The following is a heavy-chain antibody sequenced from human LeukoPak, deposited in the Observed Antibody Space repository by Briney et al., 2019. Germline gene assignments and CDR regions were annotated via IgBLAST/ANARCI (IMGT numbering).Heavy chain of an antibody. D-gene: IGHD5-12*01. V-gene: IGHV5-51*01. Sequence: GESLKISCKGSGYSFTSYWIGWVRQMPGKGLEWMGIMFPGDSDPRYSPSFQGQVTISVDKSVSTAYLQWNSLKASDTAMYYCARQSFSVVATLASSSYYYMDVWGKGTTVTVSS. J-gene: IGHJ6*03. CDR1: GYSFTSYW. CDR3: ARQSFSVVATLASSSYYYMDV. CDR2: MFPGDSDP.